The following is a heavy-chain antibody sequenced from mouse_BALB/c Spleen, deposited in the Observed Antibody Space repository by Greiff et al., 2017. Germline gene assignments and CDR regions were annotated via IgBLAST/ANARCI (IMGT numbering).Heavy chain of an antibody. CDR2: IVPCCGST. V-gene: IGHV1-9*01. Sequence: QVQLVQSGPELMKPGASVKISCKATGYSFSSYWIEWVKQSNGHGLEWIGEIVPCCGSTSYNEKFKGKATFTVDKSSNTAYMQLKSLTSEDSAVYYCARWPTLIYAMDYWGQGTSVTVSS. CDR3: ARWPTLIYAMDY. J-gene: IGHJ4*01. CDR1: GYSFSSYW.